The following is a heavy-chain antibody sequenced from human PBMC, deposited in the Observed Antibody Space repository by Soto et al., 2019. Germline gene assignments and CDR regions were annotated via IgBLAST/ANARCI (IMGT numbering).Heavy chain of an antibody. CDR2: IYPSDSDP. V-gene: IGHV5-51*01. J-gene: IGHJ4*02. D-gene: IGHD3-3*01. CDR3: ARGGVSTRTFDY. Sequence: EVQLVQSGAEVKKPGESLKISCKGSGYNFAGYWIAWVRQMPGKGLELMGIIYPSDSDPRYRPSFQGQVTISADKSISSAYLQWSSLRASDTAMYYCARGGVSTRTFDYWGQGTPVTVSS. CDR1: GYNFAGYW.